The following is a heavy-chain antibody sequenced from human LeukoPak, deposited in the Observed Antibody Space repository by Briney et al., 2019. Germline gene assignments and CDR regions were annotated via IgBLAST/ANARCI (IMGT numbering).Heavy chain of an antibody. V-gene: IGHV4-61*02. Sequence: PSQTLSLTCTVSGASITSDSYHWSWIRQPAGKAPEWIGRIYSSGSTSYNPSLRSRATVSLDTSKNQFSLNLTSVTAADTAVYYCARVVDPAGINLGNWFDPWGQGTLVTVSS. D-gene: IGHD2-15*01. J-gene: IGHJ5*02. CDR2: IYSSGST. CDR3: ARVVDPAGINLGNWFDP. CDR1: GASITSDSYH.